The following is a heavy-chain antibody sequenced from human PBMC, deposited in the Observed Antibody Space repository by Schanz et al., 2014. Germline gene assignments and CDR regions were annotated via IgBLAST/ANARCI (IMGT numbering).Heavy chain of an antibody. J-gene: IGHJ6*02. V-gene: IGHV1-18*01. CDR2: ISAYNGHT. CDR1: GYTFISNG. CDR3: ARVQDDILTGSEYYYGMDV. D-gene: IGHD3-9*01. Sequence: QVQLVQSGAEVKKPGASVKVSCKASGYTFISNGIKWVRQAPGQGLEWMGWISAYNGHTDYAQKLQGRVTLTTDTSTSTAYMELRSLRSDDTAVYYCARVQDDILTGSEYYYGMDVWGQGTTVTVSS.